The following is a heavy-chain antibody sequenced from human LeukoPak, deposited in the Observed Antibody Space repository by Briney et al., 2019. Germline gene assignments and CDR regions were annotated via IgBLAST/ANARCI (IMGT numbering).Heavy chain of an antibody. CDR1: RFTLTSDW. J-gene: IGHJ4*02. CDR3: ARSNQADDY. V-gene: IGHV3-74*01. CDR2: INPGGSSI. D-gene: IGHD1-14*01. Sequence: GGSLRLSSAASRFTLTSDWMHSVRHIPGKGLVWVARINPGGSSITYADSVKGRFTISRDNAKNTLYLQMDSLRAEDTGVYYCARSNQADDYWGQGTLVTVSS.